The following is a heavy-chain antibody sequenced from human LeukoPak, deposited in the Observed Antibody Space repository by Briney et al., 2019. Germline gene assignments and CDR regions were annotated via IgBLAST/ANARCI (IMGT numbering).Heavy chain of an antibody. CDR2: IIPILGIA. CDR3: ATSYYYDSSGYRYVDY. J-gene: IGHJ4*02. V-gene: IGHV1-69*04. CDR1: GGTFSSYA. Sequence: SVKVSCKASGGTFSSYAISWVRQAPGQGLEWMGRIIPILGIANYAQKFQGRVTITADKSTSTAYMELSSLRSEDTAVYYCATSYYYDSSGYRYVDYWGQGTLVTVSS. D-gene: IGHD3-22*01.